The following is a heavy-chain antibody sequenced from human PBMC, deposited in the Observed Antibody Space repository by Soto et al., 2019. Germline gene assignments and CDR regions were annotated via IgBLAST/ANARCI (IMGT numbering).Heavy chain of an antibody. J-gene: IGHJ4*02. CDR1: GFTFSSYS. V-gene: IGHV3-48*02. CDR2: ISSGSKTI. Sequence: GGSLRLFCAASGFTFSSYSVNWVRQAPGKGLEWVSYISSGSKTIFYADSVKGRFTVSRDNAKNSQYLQMNSLRDEDTAVYYYAREDILGARSFDYWGQGXLVTVSS. D-gene: IGHD1-26*01. CDR3: AREDILGARSFDY.